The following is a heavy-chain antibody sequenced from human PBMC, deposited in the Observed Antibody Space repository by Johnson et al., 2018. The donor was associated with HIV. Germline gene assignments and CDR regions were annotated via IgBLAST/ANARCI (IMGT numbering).Heavy chain of an antibody. CDR2: LFSGGDT. D-gene: IGHD5-24*01. V-gene: IGHV3-66*01. CDR3: ARGCRDGYTCDVFDV. CDR1: GFSVSSNY. J-gene: IGHJ3*01. Sequence: MHLVESGGGLVQPGGSLRLSCAASGFSVSSNYMTWVRQAPGKGLEWVSVLFSGGDTYYADSVTGRFTISRDNSKNTLYLQMNSLRVEDTAVYFCARGCRDGYTCDVFDVWGQGTRVTVSS.